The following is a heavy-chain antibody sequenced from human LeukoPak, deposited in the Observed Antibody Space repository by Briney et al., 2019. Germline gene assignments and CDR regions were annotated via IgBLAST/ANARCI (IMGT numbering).Heavy chain of an antibody. CDR3: ARDAEMATITGAFDI. CDR1: GGSISSYY. CDR2: IYYSGST. D-gene: IGHD5-24*01. V-gene: IGHV4-59*01. J-gene: IGHJ3*02. Sequence: PSETLSLTCTVFGGSISSYYWSWIRQPPGKGLEWIGYIYYSGSTNYNPSLKSRVTISVDTSKNQFSLKLSSVTAADTAVYYCARDAEMATITGAFDIWGQGTMVTVSS.